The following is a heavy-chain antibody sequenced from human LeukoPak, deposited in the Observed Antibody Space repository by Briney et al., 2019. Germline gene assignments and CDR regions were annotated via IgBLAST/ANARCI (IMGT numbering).Heavy chain of an antibody. J-gene: IGHJ4*02. V-gene: IGHV4-59*01. D-gene: IGHD6-6*01. CDR3: ARVYGGSSSYFDY. CDR1: GGSISSYY. Sequence: SETLSLTCTVSGGSISSYYWSWVRQSPGKGLEWIGYIYHSGSTDYNPSLRSRVTISVDTSKNQFSLKLSSVTAADTAVYYCARVYGGSSSYFDYWGQGTLVTVSS. CDR2: IYHSGST.